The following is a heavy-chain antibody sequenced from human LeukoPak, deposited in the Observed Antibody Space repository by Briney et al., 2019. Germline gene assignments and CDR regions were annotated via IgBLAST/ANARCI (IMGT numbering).Heavy chain of an antibody. D-gene: IGHD2-2*02. CDR1: GFTFSSYA. V-gene: IGHV3-23*01. J-gene: IGHJ4*02. CDR3: AKDMPVVVPAAIRCYFDY. CDR2: ISGSGGST. Sequence: GGSLRLSCAASGFTFSSYAMSWVRQAPGKGLEWVPAISGSGGSTYYADSVKGRFTISRDNSKNTLYLQMNSLRAEDTAVYYCAKDMPVVVPAAIRCYFDYWGQGTLVTVSS.